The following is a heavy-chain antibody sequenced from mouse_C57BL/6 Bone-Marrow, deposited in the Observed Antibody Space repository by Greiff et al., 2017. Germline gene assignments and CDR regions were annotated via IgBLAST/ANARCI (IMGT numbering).Heavy chain of an antibody. CDR3: ARWAYGNYVSWFAY. CDR2: INPSSGYT. J-gene: IGHJ3*01. D-gene: IGHD2-1*01. CDR1: GYTFTSYT. V-gene: IGHV1-4*01. Sequence: QVQLQQSGAELARPGASVKMSCKASGYTFTSYTMHWVKQRPGQGLEWIGYINPSSGYTKYNQKFKDKATLTADKSSSTAYMQLNSLTSEDSAVYYCARWAYGNYVSWFAYWGQGTLVTVSA.